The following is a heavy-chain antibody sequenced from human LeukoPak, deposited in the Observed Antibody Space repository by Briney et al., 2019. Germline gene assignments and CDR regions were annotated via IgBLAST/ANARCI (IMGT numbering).Heavy chain of an antibody. V-gene: IGHV4-4*07. CDR2: IDTSGNT. CDR1: GGSISSYY. D-gene: IGHD6-13*01. CDR3: ASVSSSWYQDWYFDL. Sequence: TSGTLSLTCTVSGGSISSYYWSWIRQPAAKGLEWIGRIDTSGNTNYKPSLKSRVTMSVDTSKNQFSLKLSSVTAADTAVYYCASVSSSWYQDWYFDLWGRGTLVTVSS. J-gene: IGHJ2*01.